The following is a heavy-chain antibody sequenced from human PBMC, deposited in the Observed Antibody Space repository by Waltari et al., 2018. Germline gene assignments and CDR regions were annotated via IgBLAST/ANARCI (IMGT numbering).Heavy chain of an antibody. CDR1: GFTFSTYA. Sequence: EVQLLESGGGLVQPGGSLRLSCVASGFTFSTYALSWVRQAPGKGLEWVPTLAYTGYNTQYADAANGRFTISRDISKRTLYLHMNSLRAEDTAVYYCAKAHYDSSGYFSDFDYWGQGTRVTVSS. D-gene: IGHD3-22*01. V-gene: IGHV3-23*01. CDR2: LAYTGYNT. CDR3: AKAHYDSSGYFSDFDY. J-gene: IGHJ4*02.